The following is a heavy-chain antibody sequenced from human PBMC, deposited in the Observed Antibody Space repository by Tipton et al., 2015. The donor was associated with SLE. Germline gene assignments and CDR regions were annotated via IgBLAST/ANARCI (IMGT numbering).Heavy chain of an antibody. CDR2: INYSGST. CDR3: ARLGLGAFDI. V-gene: IGHV4-34*01. Sequence: LRLSCAVYGGSFSGYYWSWIRQPPGKGLEWIGEINYSGSTYYNPPLKSRVTISVDTSKNQFSLKLSSVTAADTAVYYCARLGLGAFDIWGQGTMVTVSS. CDR1: GGSFSGYY. J-gene: IGHJ3*02.